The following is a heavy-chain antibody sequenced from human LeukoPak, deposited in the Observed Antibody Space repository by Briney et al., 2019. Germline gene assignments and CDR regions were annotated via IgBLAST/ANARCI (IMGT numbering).Heavy chain of an antibody. Sequence: PGGSLRLSCAASGFPFSSFVMNWVRQAPGKGLEWVSSISSSSSYIYYADSVKGRFTISRDNAKNSLYLQMNSLRAEDTAVYYCARVRITGTPFDPWGQGTLVTVSS. J-gene: IGHJ5*02. CDR3: ARVRITGTPFDP. CDR2: ISSSSSYI. V-gene: IGHV3-21*01. CDR1: GFPFSSFV. D-gene: IGHD1-7*01.